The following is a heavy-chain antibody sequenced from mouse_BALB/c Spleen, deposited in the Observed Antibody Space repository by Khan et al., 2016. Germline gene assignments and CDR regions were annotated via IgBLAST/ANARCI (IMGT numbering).Heavy chain of an antibody. J-gene: IGHJ2*01. Sequence: EVELVESGGGLVQPGGSRKLSCAASGFTFSSFGMHWVRQAPEKGLEWVAFISSGSSAIYYADTVKGRFAISRDNPTNTLFRQMTSLRSEDTAMYYWGRGDYWGKGTTLTVSS. V-gene: IGHV5-17*02. CDR1: GFTFSSFG. CDR3: GRGDY. CDR2: ISSGSSAI.